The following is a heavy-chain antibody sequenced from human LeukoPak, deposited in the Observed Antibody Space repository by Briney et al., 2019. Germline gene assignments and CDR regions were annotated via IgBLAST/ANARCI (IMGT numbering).Heavy chain of an antibody. CDR1: GFSFDDYG. V-gene: IGHV3-20*04. CDR2: INWNGGST. J-gene: IGHJ4*02. Sequence: GGSLRLSCAASGFSFDDYGMSWVRQAPGKGLEWVSGINWNGGSTGYADSVKGRFTISRDNAKNSLYLQMNSLRAEDTALYYCARSHDGSACFSAVLWGYWGQGTLVTVSS. CDR3: ARSHDGSACFSAVLWGY. D-gene: IGHD3-16*01.